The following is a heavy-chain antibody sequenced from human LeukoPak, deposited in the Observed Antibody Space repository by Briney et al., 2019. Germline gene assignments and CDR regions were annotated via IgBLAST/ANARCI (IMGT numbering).Heavy chain of an antibody. D-gene: IGHD7-27*01. CDR3: ARVPTWGPGVFDAFDI. Sequence: SETLSLTCAVYGGSFSGYYGSWIRQPPGKGLEWIGEINHSGSTNYNPSLKSRVTISVDTSKNQFSLKLSSVTAADTAVYYCARVPTWGPGVFDAFDIWGQGTMVTVSS. CDR1: GGSFSGYY. J-gene: IGHJ3*02. CDR2: INHSGST. V-gene: IGHV4-34*01.